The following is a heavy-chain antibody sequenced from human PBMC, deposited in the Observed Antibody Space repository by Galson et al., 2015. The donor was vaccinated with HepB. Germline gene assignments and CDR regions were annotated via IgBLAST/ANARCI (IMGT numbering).Heavy chain of an antibody. CDR1: GFTFNTYA. V-gene: IGHV3-30*18. CDR2: ISYDGTDK. D-gene: IGHD1-26*01. Sequence: SLRLSCAASGFTFNTYAMHWVRQAPGKGLEWVTVISYDGTDKYYADSVKGRFTISRDNSKNTLYLQMNSLRVEDTAVYYCAKDRLQWELLPSSLDYWGQGTLVTVSS. J-gene: IGHJ4*02. CDR3: AKDRLQWELLPSSLDY.